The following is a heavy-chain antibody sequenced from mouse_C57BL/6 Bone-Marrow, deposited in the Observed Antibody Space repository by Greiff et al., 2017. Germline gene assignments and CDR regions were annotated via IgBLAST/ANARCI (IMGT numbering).Heavy chain of an antibody. V-gene: IGHV1-55*01. CDR3: ARRGDYYAMDY. CDR2: IYPGSGST. J-gene: IGHJ4*01. CDR1: GYTFTSYW. Sequence: QVQLQQPGAELVKPGASVKMSCKASGYTFTSYWITWVKQRPGQGLEWIGDIYPGSGSTNYNEKFKSKATLTVDTSSSPAYMQLSSLPSEDSAVYYCARRGDYYAMDYWGQGTSVTVSS. D-gene: IGHD3-3*01.